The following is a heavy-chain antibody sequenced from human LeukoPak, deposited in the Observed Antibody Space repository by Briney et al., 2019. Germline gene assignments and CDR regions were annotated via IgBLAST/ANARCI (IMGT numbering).Heavy chain of an antibody. CDR2: ISGSGGTT. D-gene: IGHD5-18*01. CDR1: GFTFSSFA. CDR3: AKVRPSYTASFYFDY. J-gene: IGHJ4*02. Sequence: GGSLRLSCAASGFTFSSFAMSWVRQAPGKGLEWVSAISGSGGTTYYADSVKGRFTISRDNSRNTLYLQMNSPRGEDTAVYYCAKVRPSYTASFYFDYWGQGTLVTVSS. V-gene: IGHV3-23*01.